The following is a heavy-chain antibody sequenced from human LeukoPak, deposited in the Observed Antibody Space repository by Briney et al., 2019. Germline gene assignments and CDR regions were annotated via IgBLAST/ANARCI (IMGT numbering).Heavy chain of an antibody. CDR2: IYYSGST. D-gene: IGHD6-19*01. CDR3: ARDPSPGYSSGWYYFDY. Sequence: SETLSLTCTASGGSISSYYWSWIRQPPGKGLEWIGYIYYSGSTNYNPSLKSRVTISVDTSKNQFSLKLSSVTAADTAVYYCARDPSPGYSSGWYYFDYWGQGTLVTVSS. J-gene: IGHJ4*02. CDR1: GGSISSYY. V-gene: IGHV4-59*01.